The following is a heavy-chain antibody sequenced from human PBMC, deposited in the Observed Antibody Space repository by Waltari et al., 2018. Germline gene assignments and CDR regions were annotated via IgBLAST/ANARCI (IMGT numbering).Heavy chain of an antibody. J-gene: IGHJ4*02. Sequence: EVRLVQSGGGLVQPGGSLRLSCVASGSTFGGSWMSWVRPSPEKGLEFVANIDQDGSTTNYMGPVKGRFTISRDNAKNSVYLQMNSLRVDDTAVYFCARDPFHSSFDYWGQGALVTVSS. D-gene: IGHD3-16*01. CDR3: ARDPFHSSFDY. CDR2: IDQDGSTT. V-gene: IGHV3-7*01. CDR1: GSTFGGSW.